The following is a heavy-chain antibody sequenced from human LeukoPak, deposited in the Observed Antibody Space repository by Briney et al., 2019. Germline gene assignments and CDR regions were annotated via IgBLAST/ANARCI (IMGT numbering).Heavy chain of an antibody. CDR3: AKETYSSGWYPYFDY. CDR1: GFTFSSYA. CDR2: ISGSGGST. D-gene: IGHD6-19*01. V-gene: IGHV3-23*01. Sequence: GGSLRLSRVASGFTFSSYAMSWVRQAPGKGLEWVSGISGSGGSTYYADSVKGRFTISRDNSKNTLFLQTNSLRAEDTAVYYCAKETYSSGWYPYFDYWGQGTLVTVSS. J-gene: IGHJ4*02.